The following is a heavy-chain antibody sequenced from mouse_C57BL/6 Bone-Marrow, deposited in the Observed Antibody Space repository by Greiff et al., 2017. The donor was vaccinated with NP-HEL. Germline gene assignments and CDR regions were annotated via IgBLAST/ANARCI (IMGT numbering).Heavy chain of an antibody. Sequence: EVKLMESGGGLVQPGGSLSLSCAASGFTFTDYYMSWVRQPPGKALEWVGFIRNKANGYTKEYSASGKGRFTISRDNSQSILYLQMNALRAEDSATYYCARSSYYYGTPFAYWGQGTLVTVSA. V-gene: IGHV7-3*01. CDR3: ARSSYYYGTPFAY. J-gene: IGHJ3*01. CDR2: IRNKANGYTK. CDR1: GFTFTDYY. D-gene: IGHD1-1*01.